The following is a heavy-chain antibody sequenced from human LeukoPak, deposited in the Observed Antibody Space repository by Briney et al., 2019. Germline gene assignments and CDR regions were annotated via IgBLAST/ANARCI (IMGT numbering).Heavy chain of an antibody. J-gene: IGHJ6*03. CDR1: GFTFSSYA. CDR2: ISGSGGST. Sequence: GGSLRLSCAASGFTFSSYAMSWVRQAPGKGLEWVSAISGSGGSTYYADSVKGRFTISRDNSKNTLYLQMNSLRAEDTAVYYCAKSSGGPYYYYYYMDVWGKGTTVTVSS. CDR3: AKSSGGPYYYYYYMDV. D-gene: IGHD2-15*01. V-gene: IGHV3-23*01.